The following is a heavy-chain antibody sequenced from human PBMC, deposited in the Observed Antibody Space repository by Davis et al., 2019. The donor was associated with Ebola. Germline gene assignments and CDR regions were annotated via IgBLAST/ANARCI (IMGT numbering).Heavy chain of an antibody. CDR3: ARGYCRPPSCFWSLDV. D-gene: IGHD2-2*01. CDR1: GFSFSSYG. J-gene: IGHJ2*01. Sequence: GGSLRLSCAASGFSFSSYGMHWVRQAPGKGLEWVAIINTAGDTYYSDSVKGRFTASRENDKNSFYLQMNSLRAGDTAVYYCARGYCRPPSCFWSLDVWGRGTLVTVSS. V-gene: IGHV3-13*01. CDR2: INTAGDT.